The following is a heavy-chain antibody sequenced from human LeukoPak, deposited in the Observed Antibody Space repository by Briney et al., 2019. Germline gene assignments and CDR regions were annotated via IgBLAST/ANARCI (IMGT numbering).Heavy chain of an antibody. V-gene: IGHV1-2*02. J-gene: IGHJ4*02. Sequence: ASVKVSCKASGYTFTSYDINWVRQATGQGLEWMGWMNPNSGGTNYAQKFQGRVTMTRDTSISTAYMELSRLRSDDTAVYYCARVAIAAAGTRGSLAYWGQGTLVTVSS. D-gene: IGHD6-13*01. CDR1: GYTFTSYD. CDR3: ARVAIAAAGTRGSLAY. CDR2: MNPNSGGT.